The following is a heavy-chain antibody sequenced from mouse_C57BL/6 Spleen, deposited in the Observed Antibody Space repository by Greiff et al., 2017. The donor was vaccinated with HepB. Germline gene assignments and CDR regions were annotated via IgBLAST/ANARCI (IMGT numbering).Heavy chain of an antibody. V-gene: IGHV3-6*01. CDR1: GYSITSGYY. Sequence: QESGPGLVKPSQSLSLTCSVTGYSITSGYYWNWIRQFPGNKLEWMGYISYDGSNNYNPSLKNRISITRDTSKNQFFLKLNSVTTEDTATYYCARKDDYDVEFAYWGQGTLVTVSA. D-gene: IGHD2-4*01. CDR2: ISYDGSN. J-gene: IGHJ3*01. CDR3: ARKDDYDVEFAY.